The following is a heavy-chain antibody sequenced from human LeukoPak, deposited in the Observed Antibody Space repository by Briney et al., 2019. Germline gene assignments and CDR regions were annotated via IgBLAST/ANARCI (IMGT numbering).Heavy chain of an antibody. J-gene: IGHJ4*02. Sequence: PGGSLRRSCAASGVTFSSYAKSWVRQAPGKGLEWVSAISGSGGSTYYADSVKGRFTISRDNSKNTLYLQMNSLRAEDTAVYYCAKESYGDYGTLDYWGQGTLVTVSS. CDR1: GVTFSSYA. CDR2: ISGSGGST. V-gene: IGHV3-23*01. D-gene: IGHD4-17*01. CDR3: AKESYGDYGTLDY.